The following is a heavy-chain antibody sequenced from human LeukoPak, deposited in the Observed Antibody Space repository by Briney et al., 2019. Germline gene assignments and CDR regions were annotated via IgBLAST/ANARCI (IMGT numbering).Heavy chain of an antibody. CDR3: ARDLYRVNFDY. V-gene: IGHV3-11*04. Sequence: PGGSLRLSCAASGFSFSDYYMSWIRQAPGKGLEWVSYISNSGSTIYYADSVKGRFTISRDNAKNTLYLQMNSLRAEDTAVYYCARDLYRVNFDYWGQGTLVTVSS. D-gene: IGHD3-16*02. J-gene: IGHJ4*02. CDR2: ISNSGSTI. CDR1: GFSFSDYY.